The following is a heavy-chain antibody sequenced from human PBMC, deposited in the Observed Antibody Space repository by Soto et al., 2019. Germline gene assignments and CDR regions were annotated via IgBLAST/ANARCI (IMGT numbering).Heavy chain of an antibody. J-gene: IGHJ4*02. V-gene: IGHV3-23*01. CDR2: IIGSSESA. CDR3: AKTGGGAAPDY. CDR1: GFIFGSYA. D-gene: IGHD3-10*01. Sequence: EVQVLESGGGVVQPGGSLRLSCATSGFIFGSYAMSWVRQAPGKGLEWVSAIIGSSESAYYADSVKGRFTISRDNYRRTLYLQMNSLRVEDTAISYCAKTGGGAAPDYWGQGTLVTVSS.